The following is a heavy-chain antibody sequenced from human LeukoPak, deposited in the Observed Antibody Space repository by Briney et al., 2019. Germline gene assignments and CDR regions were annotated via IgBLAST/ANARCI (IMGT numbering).Heavy chain of an antibody. Sequence: GRSLRLSCAASGFTFSSYGMHWVRQAPGKGLEWVAVIWYNGSNKYYADSVKGRFTISRDNSKNTLYLQMNSLRAEDTAVYYCARDGLMVRGVIITFYFDYWGQGTLVTVSS. CDR2: IWYNGSNK. V-gene: IGHV3-33*01. D-gene: IGHD3-10*01. J-gene: IGHJ4*02. CDR1: GFTFSSYG. CDR3: ARDGLMVRGVIITFYFDY.